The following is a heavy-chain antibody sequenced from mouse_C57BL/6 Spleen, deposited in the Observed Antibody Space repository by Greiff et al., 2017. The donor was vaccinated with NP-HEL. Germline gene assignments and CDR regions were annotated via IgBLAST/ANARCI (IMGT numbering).Heavy chain of an antibody. D-gene: IGHD2-4*01. CDR1: GFTFSDYG. J-gene: IGHJ3*01. V-gene: IGHV5-17*01. Sequence: EVKVVESGGGLVKPGGSLKLSCAASGFTFSDYGMHWVRQAPEKGLEWVAYISSGSSTIYYADTVKGRFTISRDNAKNTLFLQMTSLRSEDTAMYYCARRDYDAFAYWGQGTLVTVSA. CDR2: ISSGSSTI. CDR3: ARRDYDAFAY.